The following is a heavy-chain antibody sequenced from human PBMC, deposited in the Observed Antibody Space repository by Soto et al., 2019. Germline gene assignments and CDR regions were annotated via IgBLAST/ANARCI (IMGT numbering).Heavy chain of an antibody. V-gene: IGHV3-21*01. D-gene: IGHD5-12*01. J-gene: IGHJ5*02. CDR1: GFTFSSYS. Sequence: EVQLVESGGGLVKPGGSLRLSCAASGFTFSSYSMNWVRQAPGKGLEWVSSISSSSSYIYYADSVKGRFTISRDNAKNSLYLQMNSLRAEDTAVYYCARVALRANWFDPWGQGTLVTVSS. CDR2: ISSSSSYI. CDR3: ARVALRANWFDP.